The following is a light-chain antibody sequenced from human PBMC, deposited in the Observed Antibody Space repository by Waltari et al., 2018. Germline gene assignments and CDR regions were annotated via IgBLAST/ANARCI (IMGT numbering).Light chain of an antibody. CDR2: DVS. J-gene: IGLJ2*01. CDR1: SSDVVGYNY. CDR3: SSYTSSSTLGVV. Sequence: QSALTQPASVSGSPGQSITLSCTGTSSDVVGYNYVSWYQQHPGKAPNLMIYDVSNRPSGVSNRFSGSKSGNTASLTISGLQAEDEADYYCSSYTSSSTLGVVFGGGTKLTVL. V-gene: IGLV2-14*01.